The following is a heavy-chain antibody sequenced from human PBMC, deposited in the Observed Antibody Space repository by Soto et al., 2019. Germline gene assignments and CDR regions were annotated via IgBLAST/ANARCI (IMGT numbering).Heavy chain of an antibody. CDR3: ARGNWFDP. CDR2: MNPNSGNT. V-gene: IGHV1-8*02. Sequence: GASVKVSCKASGGTFSSYTISWVRQAPGQGLEWMGWMNPNSGNTGYAQKFQGRVTMTRNTSISTAYMELSSLRSEDTAVHYCARGNWFDPWGQGTLVTSPQ. CDR1: GGTFSSYT. J-gene: IGHJ5*02.